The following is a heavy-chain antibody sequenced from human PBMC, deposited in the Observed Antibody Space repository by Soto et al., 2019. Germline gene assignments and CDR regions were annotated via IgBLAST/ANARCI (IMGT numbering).Heavy chain of an antibody. J-gene: IGHJ4*02. D-gene: IGHD3-22*01. CDR2: IIPIFGTA. CDR3: ARARAYDSSGYYYPFDY. Sequence: SVKVSCKASGGTFSSYAISWVRQAPGQGLEWMGGIIPIFGTANYAQKFQGRVTITADESTSTAYMELSSLRSEDTAVYYCARARAYDSSGYYYPFDYWGQGTLVTVSS. V-gene: IGHV1-69*13. CDR1: GGTFSSYA.